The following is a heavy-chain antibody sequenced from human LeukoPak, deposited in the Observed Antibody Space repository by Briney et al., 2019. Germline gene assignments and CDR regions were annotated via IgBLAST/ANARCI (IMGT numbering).Heavy chain of an antibody. D-gene: IGHD3-10*01. CDR1: GGSISSYY. Sequence: SETLSLTCNVSGGSISSYYWIWIRQPPGKGLEWIGYIYSSGSTDYNPSLKSRVTMSVDTSKNQFSLKLSSVTAADTAVYYCARVCPPYGSGFGYFYYWGQGTLVTVSS. CDR2: IYSSGST. V-gene: IGHV4-59*01. J-gene: IGHJ4*02. CDR3: ARVCPPYGSGFGYFYY.